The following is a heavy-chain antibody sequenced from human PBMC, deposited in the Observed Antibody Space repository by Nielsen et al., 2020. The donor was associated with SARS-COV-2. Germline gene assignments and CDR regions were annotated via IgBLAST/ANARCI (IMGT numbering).Heavy chain of an antibody. D-gene: IGHD6-19*01. CDR3: AKDRGGSGWYLEDY. CDR1: GFTFSSYG. V-gene: IGHV3-30*18. Sequence: GGSLRLSCAASGFTFSSYGMHWVRQAPGKGLEWVAVISYDGSNKYYADSVKGRFTISRDNSKNTLYLQMNSLRAEDTAVYYCAKDRGGSGWYLEDYWGQGTLVTVSS. J-gene: IGHJ4*02. CDR2: ISYDGSNK.